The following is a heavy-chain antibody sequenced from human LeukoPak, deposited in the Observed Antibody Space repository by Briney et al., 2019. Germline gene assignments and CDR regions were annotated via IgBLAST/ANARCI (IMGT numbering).Heavy chain of an antibody. Sequence: PSETLSLTCAVSGGSFSGYYWSWIRQPPGKGLEWIGEINHSGSTNYNPSLKSRVTISVDTSKNQFSLKLSSVTAADTAVYYCARGTYDFWSGYYYFDYWGQGTLVTVSS. V-gene: IGHV4-34*01. CDR3: ARGTYDFWSGYYYFDY. J-gene: IGHJ4*02. CDR2: INHSGST. D-gene: IGHD3-3*01. CDR1: GGSFSGYY.